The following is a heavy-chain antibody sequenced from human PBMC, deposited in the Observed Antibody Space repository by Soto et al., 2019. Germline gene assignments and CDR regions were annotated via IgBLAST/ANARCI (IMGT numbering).Heavy chain of an antibody. Sequence: HGESLKISCKGSGYSFTSYWIGWVRQMPGKGLEWMGIIYPGDSDTRYSPSFQGQVTISADKSISTAYLQWSSLKASDTAMYYCARRNGFGLELPYDAFDIWGQGTMVTVSS. V-gene: IGHV5-51*01. CDR2: IYPGDSDT. CDR3: ARRNGFGLELPYDAFDI. J-gene: IGHJ3*02. D-gene: IGHD1-7*01. CDR1: GYSFTSYW.